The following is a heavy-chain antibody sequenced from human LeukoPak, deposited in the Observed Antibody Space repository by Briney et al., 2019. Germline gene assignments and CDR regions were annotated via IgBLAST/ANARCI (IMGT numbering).Heavy chain of an antibody. CDR1: GFTVSGNY. J-gene: IGHJ3*02. CDR2: IYSGGSS. CDR3: ARGGGVGGGYGFDI. V-gene: IGHV3-53*01. Sequence: GRSLRLSCVASGFTVSGNYISWVRQAPGKGLEWVSVIYSGGSSYYADSVKGRFTVSRDNSKNTVYLQMNSLRAEDTAVYYCARGGGVGGGYGFDIWGQGTMVTVSS. D-gene: IGHD2-15*01.